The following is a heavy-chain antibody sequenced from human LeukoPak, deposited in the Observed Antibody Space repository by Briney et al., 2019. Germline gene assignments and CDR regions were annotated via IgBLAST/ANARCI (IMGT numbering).Heavy chain of an antibody. J-gene: IGHJ3*02. CDR2: ISSSGSTI. CDR1: GFTFSDYY. D-gene: IGHD3-10*01. Sequence: GGSLRLSCAASGFTFSDYYMSWIRQAPGKGLEWVSYISSSGSTIYYADSVKGRFTISRDNAKNSLYLQMNSLRAEDTAVYYCVRGATYNYDSGSYYNGAFDIWGQGTMVTVSS. V-gene: IGHV3-11*01. CDR3: VRGATYNYDSGSYYNGAFDI.